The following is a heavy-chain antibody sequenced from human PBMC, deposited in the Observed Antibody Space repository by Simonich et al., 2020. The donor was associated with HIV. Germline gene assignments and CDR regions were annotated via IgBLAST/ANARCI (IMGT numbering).Heavy chain of an antibody. J-gene: IGHJ4*02. V-gene: IGHV1-2*06. D-gene: IGHD5-12*01. Sequence: QVQLVQSGAEVMQPGASVKVSCKASGYSFTAYYMHWVRQAPGQGLEWVGRINPNVGDTDYAQKVQGRVSMIRDTSISTAFMELSSLRSDDTAVYYCARGPNTGGYDSFGGQGTLVTVSS. CDR2: INPNVGDT. CDR1: GYSFTAYY. CDR3: ARGPNTGGYDSF.